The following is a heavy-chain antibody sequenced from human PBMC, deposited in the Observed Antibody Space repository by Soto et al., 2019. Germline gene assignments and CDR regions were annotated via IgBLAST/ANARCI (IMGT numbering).Heavy chain of an antibody. D-gene: IGHD6-13*01. CDR3: ARRIVSSSWHTTYGMDV. J-gene: IGHJ6*02. CDR2: IDPSDSYT. V-gene: IGHV5-10-1*01. CDR1: GYSFTSYW. Sequence: GESLKISCKGSGYSFTSYWISWVRQMPGKGLEWMGRIDPSDSYTNYSPSFQGHVTISADKSISTAYLQWSSLKASDTAMYYCARRIVSSSWHTTYGMDVWGQGTTVTVSS.